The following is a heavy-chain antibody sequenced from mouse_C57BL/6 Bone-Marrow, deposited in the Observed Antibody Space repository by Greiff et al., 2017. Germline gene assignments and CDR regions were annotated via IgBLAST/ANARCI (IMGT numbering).Heavy chain of an antibody. Sequence: VQLQQSGAELVKPGASVKLSCKASGYTFTEYTIHWVKQRSGQGLEWIGWFYPGSGSIKYNEKFKDKDTLTADKSSRTVYMELSRLASEESAVYVCARHEEEVRGYPAWFAYWGQGTLVTVSA. D-gene: IGHD3-1*01. CDR1: GYTFTEYT. CDR3: ARHEEEVRGYPAWFAY. V-gene: IGHV1-62-2*01. J-gene: IGHJ3*01. CDR2: FYPGSGSI.